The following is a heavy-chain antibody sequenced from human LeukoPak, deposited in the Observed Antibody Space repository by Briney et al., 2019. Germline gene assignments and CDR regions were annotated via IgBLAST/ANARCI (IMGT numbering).Heavy chain of an antibody. J-gene: IGHJ3*02. Sequence: SVKVSCKASGGTFSSYAISWVRQAPGQGLEWMGGIIPIFGTANYAQKFQGRVTITADESTSTAYMELSSLRSEDTAVYYCARMLPDILTGPLNAFDIWGQGTMVTVSS. CDR3: ARMLPDILTGPLNAFDI. CDR2: IIPIFGTA. CDR1: GGTFSSYA. D-gene: IGHD3-9*01. V-gene: IGHV1-69*13.